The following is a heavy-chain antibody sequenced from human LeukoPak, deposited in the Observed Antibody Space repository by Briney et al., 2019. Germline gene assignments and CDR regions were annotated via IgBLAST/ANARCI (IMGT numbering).Heavy chain of an antibody. Sequence: GASVKVSCKASGGTFSSYAISWVRQAPGQGLEWMGGIIPIFGTANYAQKFQGRVTITADKSTSTAYMELSSLRSEDTAVYYCARKYSNSWYAYNWFDPWGQGTLVTVSS. V-gene: IGHV1-69*06. D-gene: IGHD6-13*01. J-gene: IGHJ5*02. CDR2: IIPIFGTA. CDR3: ARKYSNSWYAYNWFDP. CDR1: GGTFSSYA.